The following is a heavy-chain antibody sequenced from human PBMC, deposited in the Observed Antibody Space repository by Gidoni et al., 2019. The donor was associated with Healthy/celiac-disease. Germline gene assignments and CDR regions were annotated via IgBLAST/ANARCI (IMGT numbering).Heavy chain of an antibody. CDR3: ARGPAPYSSSWSFDY. CDR1: GGSISSGGYS. Sequence: QLQLQESGSGLVKPSQTLSLTCAVSGGSISSGGYSWSWIRQPPGKGLEWIGYIYHSGSTYYNPSLKSRVTISVDSSKNQFSLKLSSVTAADTAVYYWARGPAPYSSSWSFDYWGQGTLVTVSS. J-gene: IGHJ4*02. V-gene: IGHV4-30-2*01. CDR2: IYHSGST. D-gene: IGHD6-13*01.